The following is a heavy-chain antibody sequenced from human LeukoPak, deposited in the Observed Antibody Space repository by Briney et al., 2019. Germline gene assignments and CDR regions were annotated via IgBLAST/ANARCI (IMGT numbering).Heavy chain of an antibody. V-gene: IGHV3-15*01. CDR3: ARDHPSFIITHSSSSVAFDI. D-gene: IGHD6-6*01. CDR1: GFTFSNAW. Sequence: GGSLRLPCAASGFTFSNAWMSWIRQAPGKGLEWVGRIKSKTDGGTTDYAAPVKGRFTISRDNAKNSLYLQMNSLRAEDTAVYYCARDHPSFIITHSSSSVAFDIWGQGTMVTVSS. CDR2: IKSKTDGGTT. J-gene: IGHJ3*02.